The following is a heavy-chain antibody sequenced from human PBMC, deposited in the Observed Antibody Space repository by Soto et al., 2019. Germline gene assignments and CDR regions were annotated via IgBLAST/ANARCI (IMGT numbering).Heavy chain of an antibody. CDR3: AKDRIGWYEAQNNFDY. J-gene: IGHJ4*02. CDR2: ISYDGSNK. CDR1: GFTFSSYG. V-gene: IGHV3-30*18. Sequence: QVQLVESGGGVVQPGRSLRLSCAASGFTFSSYGMHWVRQAPGKGLEWVAVISYDGSNKYYADSVKGRFTISRDNSKNTLYLQMNSLRAEDTVVYYCAKDRIGWYEAQNNFDYWGQGTLVTVSS. D-gene: IGHD6-19*01.